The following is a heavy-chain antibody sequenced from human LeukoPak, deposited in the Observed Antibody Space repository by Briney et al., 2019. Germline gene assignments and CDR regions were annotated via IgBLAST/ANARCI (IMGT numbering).Heavy chain of an antibody. CDR1: GYTFTSYD. D-gene: IGHD3-3*01. Sequence: ASVKVSCKASGYTFTSYDINWVRQATGQGLEWMGWMNPNSGNTGYAQKFQGRVTMTRNTPISTAYMELSSLRSEDTAVYYCATRFSDFWTYGMDVWGQGTTVTVSS. CDR2: MNPNSGNT. CDR3: ATRFSDFWTYGMDV. J-gene: IGHJ6*02. V-gene: IGHV1-8*01.